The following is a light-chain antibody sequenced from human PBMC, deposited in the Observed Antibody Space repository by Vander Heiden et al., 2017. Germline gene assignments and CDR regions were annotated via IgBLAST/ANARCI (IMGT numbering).Light chain of an antibody. CDR2: GAS. CDR3: QQYGSSRT. CDR1: QSISSSY. J-gene: IGKJ1*01. Sequence: EVVLTQTPGTRSLSPGERATLSCRASQSISSSYLAWYQQKPGQPPRLLIYGASSRAAGIPDRFSGSGSGTDFTLTISRLEPEDFAVYYCQQYGSSRTFGQGTKVEIK. V-gene: IGKV3-20*01.